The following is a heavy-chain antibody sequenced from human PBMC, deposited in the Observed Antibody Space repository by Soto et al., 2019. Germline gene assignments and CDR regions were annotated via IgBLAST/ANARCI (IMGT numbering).Heavy chain of an antibody. CDR3: ASGPNRRITIFGVVIMPSAIDY. V-gene: IGHV1-3*01. J-gene: IGHJ4*02. Sequence: ASVKVSCKASGYTFTSYAMHWVRQAPGQRLEWMGWINAGNGNTKYSQKFQGRGTITRDTSASTAYMELSSLRSEDTAVYYCASGPNRRITIFGVVIMPSAIDYWGQGTLVTVSS. CDR1: GYTFTSYA. CDR2: INAGNGNT. D-gene: IGHD3-3*01.